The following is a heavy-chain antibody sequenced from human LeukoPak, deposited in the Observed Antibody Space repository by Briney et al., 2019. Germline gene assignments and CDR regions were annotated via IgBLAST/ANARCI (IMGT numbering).Heavy chain of an antibody. J-gene: IGHJ4*02. Sequence: PGGSLRLSCAASGFTFSSYTMNWVRQAPGKGLEWGSSIPDNGAYSHHADSVKGRFTISRNNARNSLYLDMHNLGAEDTAVYYCVRGDSRDYWGQGTLVTVSS. D-gene: IGHD6-13*01. V-gene: IGHV3-21*01. CDR1: GFTFSSYT. CDR2: IPDNGAYS. CDR3: VRGDSRDY.